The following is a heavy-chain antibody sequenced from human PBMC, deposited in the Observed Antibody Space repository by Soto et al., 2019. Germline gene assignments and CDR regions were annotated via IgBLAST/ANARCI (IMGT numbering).Heavy chain of an antibody. Sequence: QVQLVESGGGVVQPGRSLRLSCAASGFTFSSYGMHWVRQAPGKGLEWVAVIWYDGSNKYYADSVKGRFTISRDNSKNTLYLQMNSLRAEDTAVYYCARGPSLATIPYYYYYGMDVWGQGTTVTVSS. J-gene: IGHJ6*02. CDR3: ARGPSLATIPYYYYYGMDV. D-gene: IGHD5-12*01. CDR1: GFTFSSYG. V-gene: IGHV3-33*01. CDR2: IWYDGSNK.